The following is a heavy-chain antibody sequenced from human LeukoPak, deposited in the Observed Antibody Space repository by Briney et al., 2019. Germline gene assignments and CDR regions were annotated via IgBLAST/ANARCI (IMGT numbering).Heavy chain of an antibody. CDR3: ARPYDSSGHYSPGFDY. V-gene: IGHV1-18*01. D-gene: IGHD3-22*01. Sequence: ASVKVSCKASGYTFTSYGISWVRQAPGQGLEWMGWISAYNGNTNYAQKLQGRVTMTTDTSASTAYMELRSLRSEDTAVYYCARPYDSSGHYSPGFDYWGQGTLVTVSS. CDR1: GYTFTSYG. CDR2: ISAYNGNT. J-gene: IGHJ4*02.